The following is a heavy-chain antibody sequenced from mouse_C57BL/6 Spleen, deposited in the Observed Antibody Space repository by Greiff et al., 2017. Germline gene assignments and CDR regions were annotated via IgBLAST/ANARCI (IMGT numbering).Heavy chain of an antibody. V-gene: IGHV1-43*01. J-gene: IGHJ2*01. Sequence: VQLQQSGPELVKPGASVKISCKASGYSFTGYYMHWVKQSSEKSLEWIGEINPSTGGTSYNQKFKGKATLTVDKSSSTAYMQLKSLTSEDSAVYYCATFSTVVNYFDYWGQGTTLTVSS. CDR1: GYSFTGYY. CDR3: ATFSTVVNYFDY. D-gene: IGHD1-1*01. CDR2: INPSTGGT.